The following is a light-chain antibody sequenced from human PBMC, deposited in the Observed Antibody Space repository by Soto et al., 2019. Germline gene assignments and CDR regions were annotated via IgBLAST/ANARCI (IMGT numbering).Light chain of an antibody. Sequence: EIVLTQSPGTLSLSPGERATLSCRASQSVSSSYLAWYQQKPGQAPRLLIYDASSRATGIPDRFSGSGSGTDFTLTNSRLEPADFAVYYCQQYGSSPRTFGQGTKVEIK. CDR1: QSVSSSY. CDR3: QQYGSSPRT. CDR2: DAS. J-gene: IGKJ1*01. V-gene: IGKV3-20*01.